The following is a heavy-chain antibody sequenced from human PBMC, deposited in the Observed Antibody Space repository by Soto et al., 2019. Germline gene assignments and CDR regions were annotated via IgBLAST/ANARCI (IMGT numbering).Heavy chain of an antibody. CDR2: ISAYNGNT. Sequence: QVKLVQSGAEVKKPGASVKVSCKASGYTSTSYGISWVRQAPGQGLEWMGWISAYNGNTNYAQKLQGRVTMTTDTSTSTAYMELRSLRSDDTAVSYCARDERYYDILTGYYPDYWGQGTLVTVSS. J-gene: IGHJ4*02. D-gene: IGHD3-9*01. CDR3: ARDERYYDILTGYYPDY. CDR1: GYTSTSYG. V-gene: IGHV1-18*04.